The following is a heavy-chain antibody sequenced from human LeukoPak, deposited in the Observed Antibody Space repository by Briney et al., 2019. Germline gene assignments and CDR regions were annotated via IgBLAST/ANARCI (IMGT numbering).Heavy chain of an antibody. Sequence: GGSLRLSCAASGFTFRSYAMNWVRQAPGKGLEWVSAISGSGSATYYADSVKGRFTISRDNPKNTLYLQMTSLRAEDTAVYYCARGEGSSGWSPFDSWGQGTLVTVSS. J-gene: IGHJ4*02. D-gene: IGHD6-19*01. V-gene: IGHV3-23*01. CDR1: GFTFRSYA. CDR2: ISGSGSAT. CDR3: ARGEGSSGWSPFDS.